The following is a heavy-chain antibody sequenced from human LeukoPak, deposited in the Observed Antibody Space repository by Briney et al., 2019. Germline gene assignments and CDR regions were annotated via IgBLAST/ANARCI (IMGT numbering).Heavy chain of an antibody. CDR3: ARGRYCSADICSGGDAFDI. CDR2: IYTRGST. J-gene: IGHJ3*02. D-gene: IGHD2-15*01. Sequence: PSETLSLTCTVSGGSINNYYWSWIRQPAGKGLEWIGRIYTRGSTNYNPSLKSRVTMSVDTSKNQFSLKLSAVTAADTAVSYCARGRYCSADICSGGDAFDIWGQGTMVSVSS. CDR1: GGSINNYY. V-gene: IGHV4-4*07.